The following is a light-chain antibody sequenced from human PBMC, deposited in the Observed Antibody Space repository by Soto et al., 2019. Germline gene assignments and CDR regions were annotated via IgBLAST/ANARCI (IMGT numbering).Light chain of an antibody. CDR3: SSYAGSNNFV. V-gene: IGLV2-8*01. J-gene: IGLJ3*02. Sequence: QSALTQPPSASGSPGQSVTISCTGTSSDFGGYNYVSWYQQHPGKAPKLMIYEVSKRPSGVPDRFSGSKSGNTASLTVSGLQAEDEADYYCSSYAGSNNFVFGGGTKVTVL. CDR2: EVS. CDR1: SSDFGGYNY.